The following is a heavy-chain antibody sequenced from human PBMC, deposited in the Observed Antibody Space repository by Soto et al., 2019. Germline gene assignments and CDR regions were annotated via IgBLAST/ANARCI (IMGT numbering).Heavy chain of an antibody. V-gene: IGHV1-69*01. CDR3: AHYGCHPERHRTDGFNT. Sequence: QVQVVQPGAEVRKPGSSVKVSCTASGGTFSSYAINWVRQAPGRGFEWMGGMIPMTGYTNYAQKFQGRVTMTPDEPTSTDYLEMSSLKFEDTDVYYCAHYGCHPERHRTDGFNTWGHGTMVSLS. J-gene: IGHJ3*02. CDR2: MIPMTGYT. D-gene: IGHD3-10*01. CDR1: GGTFSSYA.